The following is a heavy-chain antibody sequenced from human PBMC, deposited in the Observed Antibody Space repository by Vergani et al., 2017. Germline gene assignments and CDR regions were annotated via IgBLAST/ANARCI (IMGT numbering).Heavy chain of an antibody. CDR1: GFSLSNARMG. V-gene: IGHV2-26*01. D-gene: IGHD4-17*01. J-gene: IGHJ4*02. CDR3: ARSYDYGDPGSDY. CDR2: IFSNDEK. Sequence: QVTLKESGPVLVKPTETLTLTCTVSGFSLSNARMGVSWNRQAPGKALEWLAHIFSNDEKSYSTSLKSRLTISKDTTKSQVVLTMTNMDPVDTATYYCARSYDYGDPGSDYWGQGTLVTVSS.